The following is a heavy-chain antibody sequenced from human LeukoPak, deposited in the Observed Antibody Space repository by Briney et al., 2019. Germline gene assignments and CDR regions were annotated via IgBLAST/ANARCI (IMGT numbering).Heavy chain of an antibody. CDR3: ARDSSDRWAVAGNGGLDY. V-gene: IGHV3-30-3*01. J-gene: IGHJ4*02. CDR2: ISYDGSNK. CDR1: GFTFSSYA. Sequence: PGRSLRLSCAASGFTFSSYAMHWVRQAPGKGLEWVAVISYDGSNKYYADSVKGRFTISRDNSKNTLYLQMNSLRAEDTAVYYCARDSSDRWAVAGNGGLDYWGQGTPVTVSS. D-gene: IGHD6-19*01.